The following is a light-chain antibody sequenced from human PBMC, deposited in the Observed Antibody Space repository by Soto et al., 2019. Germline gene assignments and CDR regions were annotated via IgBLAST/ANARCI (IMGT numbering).Light chain of an antibody. V-gene: IGLV1-40*01. Sequence: QSVLTQPPSVSGAPGQRVTISCTGSSSNIVAGYDVHWYQQLPGTAPKLLIYGNSNRPSGVPDRFSGSKSGTSASLAITGLQAEDEADYYCQSYDSSLSVFGGGTKLTVL. CDR3: QSYDSSLSV. CDR2: GNS. J-gene: IGLJ2*01. CDR1: SSNIVAGYD.